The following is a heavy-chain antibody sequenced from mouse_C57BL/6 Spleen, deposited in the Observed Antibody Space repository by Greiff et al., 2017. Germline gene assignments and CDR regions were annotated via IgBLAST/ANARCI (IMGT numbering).Heavy chain of an antibody. CDR2: INPNNGGT. D-gene: IGHD1-2*01. J-gene: IGHJ2*01. Sequence: EVQLQQSGPELVKPGASVKIPCKASGYTFTDYNMDWVKQSHGKSLEWIGDINPNNGGTIYHQKFKGKATLTVDKSSSTAYMELRSLTSEDTAVYYCARGGRLDYWGQGTTLTVSS. CDR3: ARGGRLDY. V-gene: IGHV1-18*01. CDR1: GYTFTDYN.